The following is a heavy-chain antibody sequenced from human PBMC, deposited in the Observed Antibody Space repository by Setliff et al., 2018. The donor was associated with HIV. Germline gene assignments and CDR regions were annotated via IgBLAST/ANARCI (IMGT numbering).Heavy chain of an antibody. D-gene: IGHD1-1*01. Sequence: PSETLSLTCAVSGGSISSSNWWSWVRQPPGKGLEWIGEINHSGSTTYNPSLKSRVTISVDTSKNHFSLKLSSVTAADTAVYYCARESELRRIDSWGQGTLVTVSS. CDR3: ARESELRRIDS. J-gene: IGHJ4*02. V-gene: IGHV4-4*02. CDR1: GGSISSSNW. CDR2: INHSGST.